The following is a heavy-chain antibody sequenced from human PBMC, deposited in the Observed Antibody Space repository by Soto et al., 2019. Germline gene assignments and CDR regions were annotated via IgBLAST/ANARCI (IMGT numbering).Heavy chain of an antibody. D-gene: IGHD3-22*01. J-gene: IGHJ4*02. CDR3: ARESPLYDSSGYCSPPYYFDY. Sequence: SQTLSLTCTVSGGSISSYYWSWIRQPPGKGLEWIGYIYYSGSTNYNPSLKSRVTISVDTSKNQFSLKLSSVTAADTAVYYCARESPLYDSSGYCSPPYYFDYWGQGTLVTVSS. CDR1: GGSISSYY. CDR2: IYYSGST. V-gene: IGHV4-59*01.